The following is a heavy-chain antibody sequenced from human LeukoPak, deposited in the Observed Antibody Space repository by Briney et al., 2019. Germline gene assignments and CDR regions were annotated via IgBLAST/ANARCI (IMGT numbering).Heavy chain of an antibody. CDR1: GYTFTGDY. CDR2: ISAYNGNT. J-gene: IGHJ4*02. CDR3: ARDVADTAMVIPSGNDY. V-gene: IGHV1-18*04. Sequence: GASVKVSCKASGYTFTGDYMHWIRQAPGQGLEWMGWISAYNGNTNYAQKLQGRVTMTTDTSTSTAYMELRSLRSDDTAVYYCARDVADTAMVIPSGNDYWGQGTLVTVSS. D-gene: IGHD5-18*01.